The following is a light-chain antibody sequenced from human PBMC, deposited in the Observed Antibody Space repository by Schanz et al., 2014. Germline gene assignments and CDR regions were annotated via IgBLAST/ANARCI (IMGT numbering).Light chain of an antibody. V-gene: IGLV2-14*03. CDR3: SSYRRGTTRVV. CDR1: SSDVGGYNY. Sequence: QSALTQPASVSGSPGQSITISCTGTSSDVGGYNYVTWYQQYPGKAPKVIIYDVSDRPSGVSNRFSGSKSGNTASLTISGLQAEDEADYYCSSYRRGTTRVVFGGGTKVTVL. CDR2: DVS. J-gene: IGLJ2*01.